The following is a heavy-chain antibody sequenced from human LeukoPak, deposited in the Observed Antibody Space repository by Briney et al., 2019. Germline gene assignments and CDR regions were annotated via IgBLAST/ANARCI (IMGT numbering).Heavy chain of an antibody. CDR3: ARDSVICGGDCYIFGAPWDY. V-gene: IGHV3-11*04. Sequence: GGSLRLSCAASGFTFSDYYMSWIRQAPGKGLEWVSYISSSGSTIYYADSVKGRFTISRDNSKNTLYLQMNSLRAEDTAVYYCARDSVICGGDCYIFGAPWDYWGQGTLVTVSS. D-gene: IGHD2-21*02. J-gene: IGHJ4*02. CDR1: GFTFSDYY. CDR2: ISSSGSTI.